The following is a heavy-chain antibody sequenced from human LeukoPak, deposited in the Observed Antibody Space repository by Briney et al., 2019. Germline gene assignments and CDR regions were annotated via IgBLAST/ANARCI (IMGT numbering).Heavy chain of an antibody. CDR1: GGTFSSYA. J-gene: IGHJ6*03. CDR2: IIPIFGTA. Sequence: ASVKVSCKASGGTFSSYAISWVRQAPGQGLEWMGGIIPIFGTANYAQKFRGRVTITADKSTSTAYMELSSLRSEDTAVYYCARDRAYCGGDCYYNSYYYYMDVWGKGTTVTVSS. CDR3: ARDRAYCGGDCYYNSYYYYMDV. D-gene: IGHD2-21*01. V-gene: IGHV1-69*06.